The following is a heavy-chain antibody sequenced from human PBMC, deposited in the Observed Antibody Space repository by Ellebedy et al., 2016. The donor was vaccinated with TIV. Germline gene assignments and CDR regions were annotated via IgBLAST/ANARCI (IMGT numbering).Heavy chain of an antibody. V-gene: IGHV5-51*01. D-gene: IGHD6-19*01. CDR2: IYVGDSDT. CDR3: ARRGPSGWYGAFDV. J-gene: IGHJ3*01. CDR1: GYSFSSYW. Sequence: PGGSLRLSCKASGYSFSSYWIGWVRQMPGKGLEWMGVIYVGDSDTTYRPSFQGQVTISADKSVSTAYLQWSSLKASDTAIYFCARRGPSGWYGAFDVWGQGTTVTVSS.